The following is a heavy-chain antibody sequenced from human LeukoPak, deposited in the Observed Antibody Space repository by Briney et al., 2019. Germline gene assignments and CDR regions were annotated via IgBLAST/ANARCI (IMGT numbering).Heavy chain of an antibody. V-gene: IGHV5-51*01. CDR1: GYSFTSYW. D-gene: IGHD6-13*01. CDR2: IYPGDSDT. Sequence: GASLKISCQGSGYSFTSYWIGWVRQLPGKGLEWMGIIYPGDSDTRYSPSFQGQVTISADKSISTAYLQWSSLKASDTAMYYCARHGAAAGVHDVMNWFDPWGQGTLVTVSS. J-gene: IGHJ5*02. CDR3: ARHGAAAGVHDVMNWFDP.